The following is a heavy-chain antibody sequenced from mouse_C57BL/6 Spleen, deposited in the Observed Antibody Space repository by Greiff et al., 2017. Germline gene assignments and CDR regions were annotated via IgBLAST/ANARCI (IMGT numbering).Heavy chain of an antibody. CDR1: GYTFTSYW. CDR2: IDPGSGST. CDR3: ASRYYDYDGWFAY. D-gene: IGHD2-4*01. J-gene: IGHJ3*01. V-gene: IGHV1-55*01. Sequence: QVQLQQPGAELVRPGASVKMSCKASGYTFTSYWITWVKQRPGQGLEWIGEIDPGSGSTNYNEKFKSKATLTVDTSSSTAYMQLSSLTSEDSAVYYCASRYYDYDGWFAYWGQGTLVTVSA.